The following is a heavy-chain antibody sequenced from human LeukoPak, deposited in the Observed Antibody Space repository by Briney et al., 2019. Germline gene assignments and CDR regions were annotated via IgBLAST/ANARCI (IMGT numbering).Heavy chain of an antibody. Sequence: GESLKISCRASGFAFSIYSMNWVRQAPGGGLEWVSVIRAGSEYTYYADSVKGRFTISRDNSKNMLYLQMSSLRAEDTAIYYCAKDGHCPDSVCTTKIVVAGYIDSWGPGTLVTVSS. CDR3: AKDGHCPDSVCTTKIVVAGYIDS. CDR2: IRAGSEYT. J-gene: IGHJ4*02. D-gene: IGHD3-22*01. V-gene: IGHV3-23*01. CDR1: GFAFSIYS.